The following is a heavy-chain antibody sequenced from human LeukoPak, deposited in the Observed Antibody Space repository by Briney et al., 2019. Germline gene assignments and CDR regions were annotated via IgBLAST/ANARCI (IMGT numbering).Heavy chain of an antibody. J-gene: IGHJ3*02. CDR2: INHSGST. D-gene: IGHD2-2*02. Sequence: ASEILSLTCAVYGGSFSGYYWSWIRQPPGKGLEWIGEINHSGSTNYNPSLKSRVTISVDTSKNQFSLKLSSVTAADTAVYYCARDTYDAFDIWGQGTMVTVSS. V-gene: IGHV4-34*01. CDR3: ARDTYDAFDI. CDR1: GGSFSGYY.